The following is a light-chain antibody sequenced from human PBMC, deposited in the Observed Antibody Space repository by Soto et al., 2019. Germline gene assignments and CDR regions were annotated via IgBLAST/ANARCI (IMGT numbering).Light chain of an antibody. CDR1: SGHSSYA. CDR2: LNSDGSH. J-gene: IGLJ2*01. CDR3: QTWGTDIVV. V-gene: IGLV4-69*01. Sequence: QSVLTQSPSASASLVASVKLTCTLSSGHSSYAIAWHQQQPEKGPRYLMKLNSDGSHSKGDGIPDRFSGSSSGAERYLTISSLQSEDEADYYCQTWGTDIVVFGGGTKLTVL.